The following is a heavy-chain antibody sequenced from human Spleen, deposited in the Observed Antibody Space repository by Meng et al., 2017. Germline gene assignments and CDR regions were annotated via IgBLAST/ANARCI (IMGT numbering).Heavy chain of an antibody. J-gene: IGHJ4*02. D-gene: IGHD6-25*01. CDR1: GNNSPAHY. CDR3: ARDEDISAAGKLFGDY. CDR2: INPKSGDT. Sequence: QLRLLRSGASCTRPGASAKVSSKPSGNNSPAHYLPGVRRAPGQGLEWMGRINPKSGDTHYAQKFQARVTMTGDTSISTAYMELSGLRSDDTAMYYCARDEDISAAGKLFGDYWGQGTLVTVSS. V-gene: IGHV1-2*06.